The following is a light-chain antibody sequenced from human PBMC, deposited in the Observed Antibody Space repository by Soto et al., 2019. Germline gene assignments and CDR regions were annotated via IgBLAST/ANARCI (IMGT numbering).Light chain of an antibody. CDR2: DAS. V-gene: IGKV1-5*01. Sequence: DIQMTQSPATLSASVGDRVTITCRASQSVRSWLAWYQQKPGTAPKLLIFDASRLESGVPSRFSGSASGTEFTLTISSLQPDDFAIYYCQQYDNYPLTFGGGTKVDIK. CDR3: QQYDNYPLT. J-gene: IGKJ4*01. CDR1: QSVRSW.